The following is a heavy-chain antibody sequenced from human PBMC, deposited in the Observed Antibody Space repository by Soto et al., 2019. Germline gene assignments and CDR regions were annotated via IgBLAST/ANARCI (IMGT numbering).Heavy chain of an antibody. CDR1: GGTFSSYV. V-gene: IGHV1-69*06. J-gene: IGHJ5*02. CDR3: ASSQPGGPGNWFDP. Sequence: QVQLVQSGAEVKKPGSSVKVSCKASGGTFSSYVISWVRQAPGQGLEWMGGIIPIFGTANYAQKFQGRVTITADKSTSTAYMELSSLRSEDTAVYYCASSQPGGPGNWFDPWGQGTLVTVSS. CDR2: IIPIFGTA.